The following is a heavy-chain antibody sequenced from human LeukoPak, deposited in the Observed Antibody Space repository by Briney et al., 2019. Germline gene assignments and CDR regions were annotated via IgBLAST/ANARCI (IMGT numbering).Heavy chain of an antibody. D-gene: IGHD5-12*01. CDR3: ARDSGYSGYDVDY. Sequence: GGSLRLSCAASGFTFSSYEMNWVRQAPGKGLEWVSYISSSGSTIYYADSVKGRFTISRDNAKNSLYLQMNSLRAEDTAVYYCARDSGYSGYDVDYWGQGTLVIVSS. CDR1: GFTFSSYE. J-gene: IGHJ4*02. CDR2: ISSSGSTI. V-gene: IGHV3-48*03.